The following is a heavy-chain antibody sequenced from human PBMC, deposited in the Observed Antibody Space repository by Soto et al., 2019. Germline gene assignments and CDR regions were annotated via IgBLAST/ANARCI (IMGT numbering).Heavy chain of an antibody. V-gene: IGHV3-23*01. J-gene: IGHJ4*02. CDR3: ARWSYLDY. CDR1: GFSFGSYA. CDR2: ISGSDGKT. D-gene: IGHD3-3*01. Sequence: PVGSLRLSCAASGFSFGSYALSWVRQARGKGLERVSTISGSDGKTFYADSVKGRFSISRDTSQSTLYLQMNSLRADDTAMYYCARWSYLDYWGQGTRVTVSS.